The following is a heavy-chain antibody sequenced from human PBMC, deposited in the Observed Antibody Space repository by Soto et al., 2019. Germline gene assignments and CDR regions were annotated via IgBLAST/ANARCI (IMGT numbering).Heavy chain of an antibody. CDR2: ISYDGSNK. Sequence: QVQLVESGGGVVQPGRSLRLSCAASGFTFSSYGMHWVRQAPGKGLEWVAVISYDGSNKYYADSVKGRFTISRDNSKNTLYLQMNSLRAEDTAVYYCAKDLRNRPTGTQYCSGGSCPTFDYWGQGTLVTVSS. CDR1: GFTFSSYG. V-gene: IGHV3-30*18. CDR3: AKDLRNRPTGTQYCSGGSCPTFDY. D-gene: IGHD2-15*01. J-gene: IGHJ4*02.